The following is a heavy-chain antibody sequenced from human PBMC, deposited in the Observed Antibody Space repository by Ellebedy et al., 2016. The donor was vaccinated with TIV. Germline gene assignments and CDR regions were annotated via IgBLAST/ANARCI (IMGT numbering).Heavy chain of an antibody. V-gene: IGHV3-48*01. J-gene: IGHJ4*02. Sequence: PGGSLRLSCAASGFTFSSYSMNWVRQAPGKGLEWVSYISSRSTTIDYADSVKGRFTISRDNSKNTLYLQMNSLRAEDTAVYYCAKEGMSPGDYWGQGTLVTVSS. CDR2: ISSRSTTI. CDR1: GFTFSSYS. D-gene: IGHD6-13*01. CDR3: AKEGMSPGDY.